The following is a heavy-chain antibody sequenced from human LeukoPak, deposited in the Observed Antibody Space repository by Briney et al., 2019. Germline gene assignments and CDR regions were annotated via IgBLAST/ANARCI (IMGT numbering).Heavy chain of an antibody. V-gene: IGHV4-59*08. CDR1: GGSINSYY. D-gene: IGHD2-2*01. CDR3: ARSSCSSTSCRDAFDI. J-gene: IGHJ3*02. Sequence: PSETLSLTCTVSGGSINSYYWSWIRQPPGKGLEWIGYIYYSGSTNYNPSLKRRVTISVDTSQNQFSLKLSSVTAADTAVYYCARSSCSSTSCRDAFDIWGQGTMVTVSS. CDR2: IYYSGST.